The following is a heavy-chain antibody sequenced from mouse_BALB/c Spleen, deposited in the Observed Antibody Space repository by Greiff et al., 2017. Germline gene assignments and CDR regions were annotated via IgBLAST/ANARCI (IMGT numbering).Heavy chain of an antibody. J-gene: IGHJ4*01. Sequence: VKVVESGPGLVAPSQSLSITCTVSGFSLTGYGVNWVRQPPGKGLEWLGMIWGDGSTDYNSALKSRLSISKDNSKSQVFLKMNSLQTDDTARYYCARGGYDVPYAMDYWGQGTSVTVSS. CDR1: GFSLTGYG. D-gene: IGHD2-14*01. CDR2: IWGDGST. CDR3: ARGGYDVPYAMDY. V-gene: IGHV2-6-7*01.